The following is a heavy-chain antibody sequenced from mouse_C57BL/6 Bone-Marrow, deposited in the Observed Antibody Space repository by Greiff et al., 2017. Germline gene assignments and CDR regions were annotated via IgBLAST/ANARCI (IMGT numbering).Heavy chain of an antibody. J-gene: IGHJ2*01. V-gene: IGHV1-64*01. CDR1: GFTFTSYW. Sequence: QVQLQQPGAELVKPGASVKLSCTASGFTFTSYWMHWVKQRPGQGLEWIGMIHPISGSTNYHEKFKSKAPLTVDKSSSTAYMQLSSLTSEDSAVYYCAELGLFDYWGQGTTLTVSS. CDR2: IHPISGST. CDR3: AELGLFDY. D-gene: IGHD4-1*01.